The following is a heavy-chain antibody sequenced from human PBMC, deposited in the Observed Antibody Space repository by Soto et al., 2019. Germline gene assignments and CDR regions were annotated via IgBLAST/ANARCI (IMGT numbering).Heavy chain of an antibody. CDR2: IDRNGDFV. J-gene: IGHJ3*01. D-gene: IGHD6-19*01. CDR3: VRERAGTPDFPHNTFDL. Sequence: QVQLVESGGGLVKPGGSLRLSCAASGFSFTVYYMAWVRQAPRSGLEWISSIDRNGDFVYYADSVKGRFTISRDYAKSSLYLRMDSLRDEDTAVYYCVRERAGTPDFPHNTFDLWGQGTKVTVAS. V-gene: IGHV3-11*01. CDR1: GFSFTVYY.